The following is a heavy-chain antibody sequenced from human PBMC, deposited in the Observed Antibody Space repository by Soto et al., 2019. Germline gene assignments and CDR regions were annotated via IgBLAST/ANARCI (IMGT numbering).Heavy chain of an antibody. Sequence: EVQLVESGGDLLKPGGSLRLSCAASGFIFSNAWMNWVRQAPGKGLEWVGRIRSKTDGGTTDYAAPVRGRFTISRDDSKNTLYLRMSSLKTEDTAVYYCTTDDRQQLLHDYFYGMDVWGQGTPVTVSS. V-gene: IGHV3-15*07. J-gene: IGHJ6*02. CDR1: GFIFSNAW. CDR3: TTDDRQQLLHDYFYGMDV. CDR2: IRSKTDGGTT. D-gene: IGHD6-13*01.